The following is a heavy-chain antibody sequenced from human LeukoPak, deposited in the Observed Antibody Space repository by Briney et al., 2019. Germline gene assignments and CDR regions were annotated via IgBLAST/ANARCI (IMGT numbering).Heavy chain of an antibody. J-gene: IGHJ6*02. CDR1: GYTFTSYG. CDR3: ARSYSSSWYLHYYYYGMDV. CDR2: ISAYNGNT. V-gene: IGHV1-18*01. Sequence: ASVKVSCKASGYTFTSYGISWVRQAPGQGLEWMGWISAYNGNTNYAQKLQGRVTMTTDTSTSTAYMELRSPRSDDTAVYYCARSYSSSWYLHYYYYGMDVWGQGTTVTVSS. D-gene: IGHD6-13*01.